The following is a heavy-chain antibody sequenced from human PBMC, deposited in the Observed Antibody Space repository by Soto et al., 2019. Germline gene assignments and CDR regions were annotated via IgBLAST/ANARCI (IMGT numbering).Heavy chain of an antibody. D-gene: IGHD3-16*01. CDR2: ISSGSRSI. J-gene: IGHJ4*02. CDR3: ARTLLTFGGVHFDL. CDR1: GFSFSSYT. Sequence: EVQLVESGGGLVKPGGSLRLSCAGSGFSFSSYTIHWVRQAPGKGLEWVASISSGSRSIYYADSVKGRFTISRDNAESSLFLQMNSLRAEDTAVYYCARTLLTFGGVHFDLWGQGTLVTVSS. V-gene: IGHV3-21*02.